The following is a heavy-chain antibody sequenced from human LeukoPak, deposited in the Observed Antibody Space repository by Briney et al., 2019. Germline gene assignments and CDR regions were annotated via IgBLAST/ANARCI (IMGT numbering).Heavy chain of an antibody. CDR3: ARDPLRALWFGEYRGADYFDY. V-gene: IGHV1-2*02. Sequence: ASVKVSCKASGYTFTGYYMHWVRQAPGQGLEWMGWINPNSGGTNYAQKFQGRVTMTRDTSISTAYMELRSLRSDDTAVYYCARDPLRALWFGEYRGADYFDYWGQGTLVTVSS. CDR2: INPNSGGT. J-gene: IGHJ4*02. D-gene: IGHD3-10*01. CDR1: GYTFTGYY.